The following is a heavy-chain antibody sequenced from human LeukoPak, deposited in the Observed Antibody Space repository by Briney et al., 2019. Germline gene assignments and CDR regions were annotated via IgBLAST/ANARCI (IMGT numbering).Heavy chain of an antibody. CDR3: ARVSSVWMKDYYYFMDV. CDR1: GYTFTSYG. CDR2: ISAYNGNT. Sequence: ASVKVSCKASGYTFTSYGISWVRQAPGQGLEGMGWISAYNGNTNYAQKLQGRVTMTTDTSTSTAYMELRSLRSDDTAVYYCARVSSVWMKDYYYFMDVWGKGTTVTVSS. V-gene: IGHV1-18*01. D-gene: IGHD5-12*01. J-gene: IGHJ6*03.